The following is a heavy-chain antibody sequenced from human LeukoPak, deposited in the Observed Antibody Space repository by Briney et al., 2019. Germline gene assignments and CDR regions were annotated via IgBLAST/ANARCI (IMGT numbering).Heavy chain of an antibody. D-gene: IGHD5-12*01. CDR3: AREFVDIVDTIHDYYYYYYMDV. CDR2: IYTSGST. Sequence: SQTLSLTXTVSGGSISSGSYYWSWIRQPAGEGLEWSGRIYTSGSTNYNPSLKSRVTISVDTSKNQFSLKLSSVTAADTAVYYCAREFVDIVDTIHDYYYYYYMDVWGKGTTVTVSS. CDR1: GGSISSGSYY. V-gene: IGHV4-61*02. J-gene: IGHJ6*03.